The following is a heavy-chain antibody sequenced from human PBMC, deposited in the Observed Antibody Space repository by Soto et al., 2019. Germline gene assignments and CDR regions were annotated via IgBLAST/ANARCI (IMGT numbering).Heavy chain of an antibody. Sequence: QVQLVQSAGEVKKPGASVKVSCKASGYSFTSYGISWVRRAPGQGLEWMGWISPYNGHTQFVERFQGRVTMTTDTSTKTAYMXXXXXRSDDTAHXXXXXXXXXXPATHPRLXXXXXXXWG. CDR3: XXXXXXXPATHPRLXXXXXXX. D-gene: IGHD1-26*01. CDR2: ISPYNGHT. V-gene: IGHV1-18*01. CDR1: GYSFTSYG. J-gene: IGHJ1*01.